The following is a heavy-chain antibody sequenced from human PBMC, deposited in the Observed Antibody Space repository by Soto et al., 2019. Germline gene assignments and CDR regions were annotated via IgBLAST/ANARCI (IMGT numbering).Heavy chain of an antibody. D-gene: IGHD6-19*01. Sequence: SGPTLVNPTDTLTLTCIFSGFSLITSGVGVGLIRQRPGKALEWLGFIYWNDDKRYSPSLKSRLTITKDTSKNQVVLTMTNMDPVDTATYYCAKSGSSGWYGWFDPWGQGTLVTVSS. CDR3: AKSGSSGWYGWFDP. V-gene: IGHV2-5*01. J-gene: IGHJ5*02. CDR2: IYWNDDK. CDR1: GFSLITSGVG.